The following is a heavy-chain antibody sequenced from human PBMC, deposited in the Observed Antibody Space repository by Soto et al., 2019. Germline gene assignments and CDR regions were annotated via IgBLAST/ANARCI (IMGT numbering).Heavy chain of an antibody. V-gene: IGHV4-39*01. Sequence: QLQLQESGPGLVKPSETLSLTCTVSGGSISSSSYYWGWIRQPPGKGLGWIGSIYYSGSTYYNPSLKSRVTISVDTSKNQFSLKLSSVTAADPAVYYCARTLPIPQWLDPSYFDYWGQGTLVTVSS. CDR3: ARTLPIPQWLDPSYFDY. D-gene: IGHD6-19*01. CDR2: IYYSGST. CDR1: GGSISSSSYY. J-gene: IGHJ4*02.